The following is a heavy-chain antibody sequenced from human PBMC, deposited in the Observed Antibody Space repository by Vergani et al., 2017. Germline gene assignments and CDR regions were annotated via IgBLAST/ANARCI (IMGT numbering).Heavy chain of an antibody. V-gene: IGHV3-23*01. D-gene: IGHD3-10*01. Sequence: VQLLESGGGLVQPGGSLRLSCAASGFTFSSYAMSWVRQAPGKGLEWVSAISGSGGSTYYADSVKGRFTISRDNSKNTLYLQMNSLRAEDTAVYYSAKDMYQGYYGSGRGFDYWGQGTLVTVSS. CDR2: ISGSGGST. J-gene: IGHJ4*02. CDR1: GFTFSSYA. CDR3: AKDMYQGYYGSGRGFDY.